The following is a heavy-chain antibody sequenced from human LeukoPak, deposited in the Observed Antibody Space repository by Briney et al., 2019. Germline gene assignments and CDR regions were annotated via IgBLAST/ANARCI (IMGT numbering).Heavy chain of an antibody. J-gene: IGHJ4*02. Sequence: PGGSLRLSCVASGFPFSSYWMTWVRQAPGKGLEWVANIKQDGSKKSYVDSVKGRFTISRANAKNSLYLQMNSLRAEDTAIYYCTRVGYIDEGIDYWGQGTLVTVSS. CDR1: GFPFSSYW. D-gene: IGHD5-24*01. V-gene: IGHV3-7*04. CDR3: TRVGYIDEGIDY. CDR2: IKQDGSKK.